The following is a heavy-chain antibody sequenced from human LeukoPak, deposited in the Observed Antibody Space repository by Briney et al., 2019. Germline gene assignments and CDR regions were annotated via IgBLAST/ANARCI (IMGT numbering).Heavy chain of an antibody. CDR1: GLTFSSYA. D-gene: IGHD3-3*01. CDR3: AKDRRTTLYGEFDY. V-gene: IGHV3-23*01. CDR2: ISSGGVGT. Sequence: GGSLRLSCAASGLTFSSYAMCWVRQAPGKGLEWVSGISSGGVGTYYADSVKGRFTVSRDNSKNTLYLQMNSLRAEDTAVYYCAKDRRTTLYGEFDYWGQGALVTVSS. J-gene: IGHJ4*02.